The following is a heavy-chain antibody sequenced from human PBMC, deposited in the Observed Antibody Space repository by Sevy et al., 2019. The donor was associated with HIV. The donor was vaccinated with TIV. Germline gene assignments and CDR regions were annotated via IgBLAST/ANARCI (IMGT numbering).Heavy chain of an antibody. V-gene: IGHV3-20*01. CDR1: GFTFDDYA. CDR3: ARNTYYLDSTGFGAFDT. J-gene: IGHJ3*02. Sequence: GGSLRLSCAASGFTFDDYAMSWVRQAPGKGLEWVSAINWKTDNVGYANSVKGRFTISRDNAKRSLYLQMNSLRPEDTALYHCARNTYYLDSTGFGAFDTWGQGIMVTVSS. D-gene: IGHD3-22*01. CDR2: INWKTDNV.